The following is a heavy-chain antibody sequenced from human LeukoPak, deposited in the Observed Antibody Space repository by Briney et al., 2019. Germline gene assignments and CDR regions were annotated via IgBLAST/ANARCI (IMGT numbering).Heavy chain of an antibody. J-gene: IGHJ2*01. CDR3: ARVGFWSGVNPPVYWHFDL. D-gene: IGHD3-3*01. Sequence: PSETLSLTCAVYGGSFSGYYWSWIRQSPGKGLEWIGKINHSGSTNYNPSLKSRVTISVDTSKNQFSLKLNSVTAADTAVYHCARVGFWSGVNPPVYWHFDLWGRGTLVTVSS. CDR1: GGSFSGYY. V-gene: IGHV4-34*01. CDR2: INHSGST.